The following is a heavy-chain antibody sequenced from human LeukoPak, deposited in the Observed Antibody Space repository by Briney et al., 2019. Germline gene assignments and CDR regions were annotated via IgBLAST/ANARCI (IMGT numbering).Heavy chain of an antibody. Sequence: SETLSLTCTVSGGSISSYYWSWLRQPPGKGLEWIGYIYYSGSTNYNPSLKSRVTISVDTSKNQFSLKLSSVTAADTAVYYCARDRYDILTGLDVWGQGTTVTVSS. D-gene: IGHD3-9*01. CDR2: IYYSGST. J-gene: IGHJ6*02. V-gene: IGHV4-59*01. CDR3: ARDRYDILTGLDV. CDR1: GGSISSYY.